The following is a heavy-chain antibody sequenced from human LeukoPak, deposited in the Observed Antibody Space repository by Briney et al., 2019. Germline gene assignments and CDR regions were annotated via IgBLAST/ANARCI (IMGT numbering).Heavy chain of an antibody. D-gene: IGHD1-20*01. Sequence: GESLKISCKASGYSFTTYWIGWVRQMPGEGLEWMGIIYPGDSDTRYSPSFQGQVTIPADKSISTAYLQWSSLKASDTAMFYCARQGILTGTAYFDYWGQGTLVTVSS. J-gene: IGHJ4*02. CDR1: GYSFTTYW. CDR3: ARQGILTGTAYFDY. V-gene: IGHV5-51*01. CDR2: IYPGDSDT.